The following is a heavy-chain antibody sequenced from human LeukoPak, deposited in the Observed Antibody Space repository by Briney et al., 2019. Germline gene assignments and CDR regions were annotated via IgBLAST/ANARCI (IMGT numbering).Heavy chain of an antibody. D-gene: IGHD3-10*01. Sequence: SETLSLTCAVYGGSFSGYYWSWIRQPPGKGLEWIGEINHSGSTNYSPSLKRRVTISVDTSKNQFSLKLSSVTAADTAVYYCAREGSELLWFGEFSYWGQGTLVTVSS. J-gene: IGHJ4*02. CDR1: GGSFSGYY. CDR2: INHSGST. CDR3: AREGSELLWFGEFSY. V-gene: IGHV4-34*01.